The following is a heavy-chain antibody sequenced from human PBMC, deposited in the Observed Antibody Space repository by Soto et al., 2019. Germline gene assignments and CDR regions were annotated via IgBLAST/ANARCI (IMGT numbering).Heavy chain of an antibody. J-gene: IGHJ5*02. CDR3: ARAAAGYNWFDP. D-gene: IGHD6-13*01. Sequence: SVKVSCKASGGTFGSYAISWVRQAPGQGLEWMGGIIPIFGTANYAQKFQGRVTMTADESTSTAYMELRSPRSEDTAVYYCARAAAGYNWFDPWGQGTLVTVSS. V-gene: IGHV1-69*13. CDR2: IIPIFGTA. CDR1: GGTFGSYA.